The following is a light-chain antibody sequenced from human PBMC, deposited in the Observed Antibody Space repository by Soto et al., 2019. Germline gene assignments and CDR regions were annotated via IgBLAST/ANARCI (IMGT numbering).Light chain of an antibody. J-gene: IGKJ5*01. CDR1: QSVSSY. V-gene: IGKV3-11*01. CDR2: DAS. CDR3: QQRSNWPHT. Sequence: EIVLTQSPATLSLSPGERATLSCRASQSVSSYLAWYQQKPGQAPRLLIYDASNTVTGIPARFSGSGSGTDYTLTISSLQPEDFAVYYCQQRSNWPHTFGQGTRLEIK.